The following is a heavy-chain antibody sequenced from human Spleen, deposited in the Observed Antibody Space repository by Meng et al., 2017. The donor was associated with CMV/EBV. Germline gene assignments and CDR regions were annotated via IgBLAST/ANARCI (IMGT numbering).Heavy chain of an antibody. D-gene: IGHD1-26*01. CDR2: ISYDGSNK. V-gene: IGHV3-30-3*01. CDR1: GFTFSSYA. CDR3: ARAGGSYLSYYYYGMDV. J-gene: IGHJ6*02. Sequence: GESLKISCAASGFTFSSYAMHWVRQAPGKGLEWVAVISYDGSNKYYADSVKGRFTISRDNSKNTLYPQMNSLRAEDTAVYYCARAGGSYLSYYYYGMDVWGQGTTVTVSS.